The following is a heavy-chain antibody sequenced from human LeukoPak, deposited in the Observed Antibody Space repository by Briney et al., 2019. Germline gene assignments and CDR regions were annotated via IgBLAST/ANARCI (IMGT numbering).Heavy chain of an antibody. V-gene: IGHV3-30*03. CDR1: GFTFSSYG. CDR3: ARLTVPDY. D-gene: IGHD4-17*01. J-gene: IGHJ4*02. Sequence: GRSLRLSCAASGFTFSSYGMHWVRQAPGKGLEWVAVISYDGSNKYYADSVKGRFTISRDNSKNTLYLQMNSLRAEDTAVYYCARLTVPDYWGQGTLVTVSS. CDR2: ISYDGSNK.